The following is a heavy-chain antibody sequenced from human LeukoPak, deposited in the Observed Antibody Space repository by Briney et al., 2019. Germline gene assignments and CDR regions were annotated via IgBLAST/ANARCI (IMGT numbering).Heavy chain of an antibody. CDR2: ISSASNTT. CDR3: ARGPQAGEWLRF. Sequence: GGSLRLSCAASGFTFTSYSLNWVRQAPGKGLEWVSYISSASNTTHYADSVKGRLTISRDNAKNSLYLQMNSLRAEDTAVYYCARGPQAGEWLRFWGQGTLVTVSS. D-gene: IGHD3-3*01. J-gene: IGHJ4*02. CDR1: GFTFTSYS. V-gene: IGHV3-48*04.